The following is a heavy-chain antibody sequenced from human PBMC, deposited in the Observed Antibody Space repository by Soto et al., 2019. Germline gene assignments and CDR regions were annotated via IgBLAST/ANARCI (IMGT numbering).Heavy chain of an antibody. CDR1: GFTFSSYA. D-gene: IGHD3-10*01. CDR3: ARANTYYYGSGSLFDY. Sequence: EVQLLESGGGLVQPGGSLRLSCAASGFTFSSYAMSWVRQAPGKGLEWVSAISGSGSTIYYADSVKGRFTISRDNAKNSLYLQMNSLRAEDTAVYYCARANTYYYGSGSLFDYWGQGTLVTVSS. CDR2: ISGSGSTI. J-gene: IGHJ4*02. V-gene: IGHV3-23*01.